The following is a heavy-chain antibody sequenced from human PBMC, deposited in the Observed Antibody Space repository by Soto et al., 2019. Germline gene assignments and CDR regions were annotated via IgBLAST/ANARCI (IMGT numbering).Heavy chain of an antibody. D-gene: IGHD1-26*01. Sequence: PGGSLRLSCAASGFTFSSYAMSWVRQAPGKGLEWVSAISGSGGSTYYADTVKGRFTISRDNSKNTLYLQMNSLRAEDTAVYYCAKVDSGSYRFFDYWGQGTLVTVSS. CDR3: AKVDSGSYRFFDY. J-gene: IGHJ4*02. V-gene: IGHV3-23*01. CDR1: GFTFSSYA. CDR2: ISGSGGST.